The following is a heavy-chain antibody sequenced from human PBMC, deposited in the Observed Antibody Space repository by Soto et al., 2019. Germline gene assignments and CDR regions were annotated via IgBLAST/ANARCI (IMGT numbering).Heavy chain of an antibody. CDR3: ARVLTTEYDYVCGQLNAFDF. CDR1: GGSIISSSYY. V-gene: IGHV4-39*07. Sequence: SETLSLTCTVSGGSIISSSYYWGWIRQPPGKGLEWIGNIYNSRTTYYNPSLKSRVTISAGTSKNQFSLKLSSVTAADTAVYYCARVLTTEYDYVCGQLNAFDFWGQGTMVTVSS. D-gene: IGHD3-16*01. J-gene: IGHJ3*01. CDR2: IYNSRTT.